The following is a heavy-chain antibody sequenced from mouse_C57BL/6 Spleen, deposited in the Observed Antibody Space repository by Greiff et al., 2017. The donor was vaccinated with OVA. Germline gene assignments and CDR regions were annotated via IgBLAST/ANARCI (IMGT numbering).Heavy chain of an antibody. V-gene: IGHV1-50*01. CDR1: GYTFTSYW. Sequence: QVQLQQSGAELVKPGASVKLSCKASGYTFTSYWMQWVKQRPGQGLEWIGEIDPSDSYTNYNQKFKGKATLTVDTSSRTAYMQLSSLTSEDSAVYYCARRRLGNSAWFAYWGQGTLVTVSA. J-gene: IGHJ3*01. CDR2: IDPSDSYT. D-gene: IGHD2-1*01. CDR3: ARRRLGNSAWFAY.